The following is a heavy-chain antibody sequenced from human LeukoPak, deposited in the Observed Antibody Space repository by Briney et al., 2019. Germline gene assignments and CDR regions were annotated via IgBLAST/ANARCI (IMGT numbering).Heavy chain of an antibody. V-gene: IGHV1-18*01. CDR3: ARVVITLGGIIGYYDF. CDR1: VYRFPIYG. D-gene: IGHD3-16*02. Sequence: ASVTVSCKASVYRFPIYGITWVRQAPGQGVGGRGGRRAYNGNPKYAQKLQGRITMTTDTSTTTAYMELRSLRSDDTAVYYCARVVITLGGIIGYYDFWGQGTLVTVST. J-gene: IGHJ4*02. CDR2: RRAYNGNP.